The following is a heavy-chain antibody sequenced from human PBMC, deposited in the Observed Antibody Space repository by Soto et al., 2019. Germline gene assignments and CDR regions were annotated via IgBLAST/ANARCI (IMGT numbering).Heavy chain of an antibody. D-gene: IGHD2-2*01. CDR2: LSHDESNK. V-gene: IGHV3-30*18. J-gene: IGHJ6*02. Sequence: QVHLVESGGGVVQPGRSLRLSCGASGFTFSTYGMHWVRQAPGKGLEWVAALSHDESNKFYAASVKGPFAISRDNSEKTRYLEMFSVRAEDTAVYYCVKEGRGSSTSCSRCYGLDVWGQGTTVTVSS. CDR1: GFTFSTYG. CDR3: VKEGRGSSTSCSRCYGLDV.